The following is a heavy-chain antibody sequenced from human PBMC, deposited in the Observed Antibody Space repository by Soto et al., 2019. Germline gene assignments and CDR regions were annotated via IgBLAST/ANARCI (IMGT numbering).Heavy chain of an antibody. D-gene: IGHD3-16*01. J-gene: IGHJ4*02. CDR2: IIPLFGTA. V-gene: IGHV1-69*01. CDR1: GGTFKSYA. Sequence: QVQLVQSGAEVKKPGSSVKVSCKASGGTFKSYAFTWVRQAPGQGLEWVGGIIPLFGTANYAQKFQGRITIPADEPSSTVYMELNSPTAEDTAVFFCAKEGGGVIGSWGQGTLVTVSS. CDR3: AKEGGGVIGS.